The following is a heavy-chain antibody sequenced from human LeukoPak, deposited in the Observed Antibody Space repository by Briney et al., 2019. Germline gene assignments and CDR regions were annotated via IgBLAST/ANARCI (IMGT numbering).Heavy chain of an antibody. CDR1: GYTFTGYY. CDR3: AREIAADRGFDS. Sequence: ASVKVSCKASGYTFTGYYMHWVRQAPGQGLEWMGWINPNSGGTNYAQKFQGRVTMTRDTSISTAYMELSRLRSDDTAVYYCAREIAADRGFDSWGQGTLVTVSS. J-gene: IGHJ4*02. CDR2: INPNSGGT. D-gene: IGHD6-6*01. V-gene: IGHV1-2*02.